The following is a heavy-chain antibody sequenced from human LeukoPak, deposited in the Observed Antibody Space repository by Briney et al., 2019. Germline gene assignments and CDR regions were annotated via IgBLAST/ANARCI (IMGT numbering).Heavy chain of an antibody. CDR1: GFTFSSYS. J-gene: IGHJ6*03. V-gene: IGHV3-48*01. Sequence: GGSLRLSCAASGFTFSSYSMNWVRQAPGKGLEWVSYISSSSSTIYYADSVKGRFTISRDNAKNSLYLQMNSLRAEDTAVYYCAREETTVTNMNYYYYYMDVWGKGTTVTVSS. CDR2: ISSSSSTI. D-gene: IGHD4-17*01. CDR3: AREETTVTNMNYYYYYMDV.